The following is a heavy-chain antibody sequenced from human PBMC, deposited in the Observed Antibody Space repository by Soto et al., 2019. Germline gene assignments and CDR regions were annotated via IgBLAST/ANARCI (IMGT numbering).Heavy chain of an antibody. V-gene: IGHV1-69*06. CDR3: VCLYGSGLLDS. CDR1: GGTFSFCS. D-gene: IGHD3-10*01. CDR2: INPVFNSP. Sequence: QVQLVQSGAEVKKPGYSVKVSCRASGGTFSFCSVGWVRQAPGQGLEWMGGINPVFNSPHSAQRFQGRVSITANNSAATAYMDLSSLTSEDTAIYYCVCLYGSGLLDSWGQGTLVTVSS. J-gene: IGHJ4*02.